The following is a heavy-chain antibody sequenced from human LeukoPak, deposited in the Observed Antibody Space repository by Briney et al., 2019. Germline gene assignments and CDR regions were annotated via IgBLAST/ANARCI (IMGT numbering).Heavy chain of an antibody. CDR2: IKEEGSEK. V-gene: IGHV3-7*01. Sequence: AGGSLRLSCAASGFTFSGYLMSWVRQAPGKGLEWVANIKEEGSEKYYVDSVKGRFIISRDNAKNSLYLQMNSLRAEDTAVYYCARDSSAAPHSYWGQGTLVTVLS. D-gene: IGHD2-15*01. J-gene: IGHJ4*02. CDR1: GFTFSGYL. CDR3: ARDSSAAPHSY.